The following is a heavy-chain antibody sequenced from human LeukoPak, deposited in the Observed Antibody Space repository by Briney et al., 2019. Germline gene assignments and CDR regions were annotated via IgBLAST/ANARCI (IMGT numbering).Heavy chain of an antibody. D-gene: IGHD3-22*01. J-gene: IGHJ4*02. CDR2: IYYSGST. CDR3: ARGDYHDSSGYYYYFDY. V-gene: IGHV4-34*01. Sequence: SETLSLTCAVYGGSFSSYYWSWIRQPPGKGLEWIGNIYYSGSTYYNPSLKSRVTISVDTSKNQFSLKLSSVTAADTAVYYCARGDYHDSSGYYYYFDYWGQGTLVTVSS. CDR1: GGSFSSYY.